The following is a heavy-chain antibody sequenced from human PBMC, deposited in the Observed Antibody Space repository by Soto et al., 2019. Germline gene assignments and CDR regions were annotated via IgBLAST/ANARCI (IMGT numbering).Heavy chain of an antibody. CDR1: GFTFSSYG. CDR3: ALQPYCSGGSCYSGVDY. CDR2: IWYDGSNK. J-gene: IGHJ4*02. V-gene: IGHV3-33*01. Sequence: QVQLVESGGGVVQPGRSLRLSCAASGFTFSSYGMHWVRQAPGKGLEWVAGIWYDGSNKYYADSVKGRFTISRDNSKNTLYLQMNSLRAEDTAVYYCALQPYCSGGSCYSGVDYWGQGTLVTVSS. D-gene: IGHD2-15*01.